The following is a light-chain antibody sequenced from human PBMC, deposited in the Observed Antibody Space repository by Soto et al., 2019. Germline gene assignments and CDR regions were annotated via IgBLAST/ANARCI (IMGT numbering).Light chain of an antibody. Sequence: PGERATLSCRASQSVSSNYLAWYQQKPGQAPRLIIYGASTRATGVPDRFSGSGSGTDFTLTISRLEPEDFAVYHCQQYGSLSWTFGQGTKVEIK. CDR2: GAS. J-gene: IGKJ1*01. CDR1: QSVSSNY. V-gene: IGKV3-20*01. CDR3: QQYGSLSWT.